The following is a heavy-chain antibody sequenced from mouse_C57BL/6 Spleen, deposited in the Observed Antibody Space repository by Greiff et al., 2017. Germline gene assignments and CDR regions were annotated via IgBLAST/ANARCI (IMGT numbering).Heavy chain of an antibody. J-gene: IGHJ2*01. V-gene: IGHV1-82*01. Sequence: QVQLQQSGPELVKPGASVKISCKASGYAFSSSWMNWVKQRPGKGLEWIGRIYPGDGDTNYNGKFKGKATLTADKSSSTAYMQLSSLTSEDSAVYFCARRDYGSGGYYFDYWGQGTTLTVSS. D-gene: IGHD1-1*01. CDR3: ARRDYGSGGYYFDY. CDR1: GYAFSSSW. CDR2: IYPGDGDT.